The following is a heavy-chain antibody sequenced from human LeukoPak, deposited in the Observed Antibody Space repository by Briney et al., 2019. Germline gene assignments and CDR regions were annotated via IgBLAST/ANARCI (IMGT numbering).Heavy chain of an antibody. V-gene: IGHV3-23*01. Sequence: GGSLRLSCATSGFTFSSYAMSWVRQAPGKGLEWVSAISGSGDSTYYGDSVKGRFTISRDNFKNTLYLQMNSLRVEDTAVYYCARGRPHGNDYWGQGTLVTVSS. D-gene: IGHD4-23*01. CDR1: GFTFSSYA. J-gene: IGHJ4*02. CDR3: ARGRPHGNDY. CDR2: ISGSGDST.